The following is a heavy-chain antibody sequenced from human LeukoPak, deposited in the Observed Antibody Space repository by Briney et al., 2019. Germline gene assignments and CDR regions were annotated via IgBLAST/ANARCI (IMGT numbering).Heavy chain of an antibody. CDR1: GFTFSSYA. CDR3: AKPKEPYYYYYYMDV. CDR2: ISGSGGDT. Sequence: PGGSLRLSCAASGFTFSSYAMSWVRQAPGKGLEWVSAISGSGGDTYYADSVKGRFTISRDNSKNTLYLQMNSLRAEDTAVYYCAKPKEPYYYYYYMDVWGKGTTVTVFS. J-gene: IGHJ6*03. V-gene: IGHV3-23*01. D-gene: IGHD1-26*01.